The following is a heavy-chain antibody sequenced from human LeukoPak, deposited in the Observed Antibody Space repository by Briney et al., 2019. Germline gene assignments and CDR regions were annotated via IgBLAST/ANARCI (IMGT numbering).Heavy chain of an antibody. CDR1: GGSISSSNW. CDR3: ARDMAALWPRGRWFDP. Sequence: SGTLSLTCAVSGGSISSSNWWSWVRQPPGKGLEWIGEIYHSGSTNYNPSLKSRVTISVDKSKNQSSLKLSSVTAADTAVYYCARDMAALWPRGRWFDPWGQGTLVTVSS. CDR2: IYHSGST. J-gene: IGHJ5*02. V-gene: IGHV4-4*02. D-gene: IGHD3-10*01.